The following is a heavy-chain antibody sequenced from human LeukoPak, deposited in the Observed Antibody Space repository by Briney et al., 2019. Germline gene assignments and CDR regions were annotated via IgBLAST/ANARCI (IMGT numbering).Heavy chain of an antibody. CDR3: ARATTGHYVWGSYRWSKETYYYYYMDV. D-gene: IGHD3-16*02. CDR2: IYYSGST. CDR1: GGSISSYY. J-gene: IGHJ6*03. V-gene: IGHV4-59*01. Sequence: SETLSLTCTVSGGSISSYYWSWIRQPPGKGLEWIGYIYYSGSTNYNPSLKSRVTISVDTSKNQFSLKLSSVTAADTAVYYCARATTGHYVWGSYRWSKETYYYYYMDVWGKGTTVTISS.